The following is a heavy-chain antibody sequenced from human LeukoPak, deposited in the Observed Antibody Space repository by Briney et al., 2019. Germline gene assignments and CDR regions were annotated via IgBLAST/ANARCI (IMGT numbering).Heavy chain of an antibody. CDR2: ISSSSSYI. J-gene: IGHJ6*04. D-gene: IGHD5-12*01. CDR1: GFTFSSYS. Sequence: GGSLRLSCAASGFTFSSYSMNWVRQAPGKGLEWVPSISSSSSYIYYADSVKGRFTISRDNAKNSLYLQMNSLRAEDTAVYYCARDHSGYSGYGVMDVWGKGTTVTVSS. CDR3: ARDHSGYSGYGVMDV. V-gene: IGHV3-21*01.